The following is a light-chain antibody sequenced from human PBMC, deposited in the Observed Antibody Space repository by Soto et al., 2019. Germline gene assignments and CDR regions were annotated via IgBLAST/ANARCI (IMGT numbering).Light chain of an antibody. J-gene: IGKJ3*01. CDR1: QSVSSSY. Sequence: EIVLTQSPGTLSLSPGERATLSCRASQSVSSSYLAWYQQKPGQAPRLLIYGASSRATGIPDRFSGSGSGADFSPPISRLEPADFAAYYCQQYGSSPPVTFGPGTKVEIK. CDR3: QQYGSSPPVT. V-gene: IGKV3-20*01. CDR2: GAS.